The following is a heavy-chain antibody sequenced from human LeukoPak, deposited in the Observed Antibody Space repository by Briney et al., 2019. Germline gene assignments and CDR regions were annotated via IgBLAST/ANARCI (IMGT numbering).Heavy chain of an antibody. D-gene: IGHD1-26*01. CDR2: IKQDESEK. CDR3: ARDVAGSLDY. Sequence: SGGSLRLSCVASGFTFSSYWMAWVRQAPGKGLEWVANIKQDESEKNYVDSVKGRFTISRDNAKNSLFLQMNSLRVEDTAVYYCARDVAGSLDYWGRGTLVTVSS. CDR1: GFTFSSYW. J-gene: IGHJ4*02. V-gene: IGHV3-7*01.